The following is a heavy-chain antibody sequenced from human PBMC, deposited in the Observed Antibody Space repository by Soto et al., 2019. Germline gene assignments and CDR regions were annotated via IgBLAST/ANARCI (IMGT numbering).Heavy chain of an antibody. CDR3: ARTNYHFDL. V-gene: IGHV3-74*01. CDR1: GFTFSGYR. CDR2: INSDGSST. J-gene: IGHJ4*02. Sequence: GGSLRLSCAASGFTFSGYRMHWVRQAPGKGLVWVSRINSDGSSTDYADSVRGRFTISGDNAKNTLHLQMDSLRAEDTAVYYCARTNYHFDLWGQGTPVTVSS. D-gene: IGHD3-10*01.